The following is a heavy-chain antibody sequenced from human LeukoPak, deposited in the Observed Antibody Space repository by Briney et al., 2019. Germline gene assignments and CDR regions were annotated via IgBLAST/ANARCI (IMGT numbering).Heavy chain of an antibody. CDR2: INHSGST. D-gene: IGHD4-17*01. CDR1: GGSFSGYY. J-gene: IGHJ4*02. CDR3: ATDYGDYIFDY. V-gene: IGHV4-34*01. Sequence: SETLSLTCAVYGGSFSGYYWSWIRQPPGKGLEWIGEINHSGSTNYNPSLKSRVTISVDTSKNQFSLKLSSVTATDTAVYYCATDYGDYIFDYWGQGTLVTVSS.